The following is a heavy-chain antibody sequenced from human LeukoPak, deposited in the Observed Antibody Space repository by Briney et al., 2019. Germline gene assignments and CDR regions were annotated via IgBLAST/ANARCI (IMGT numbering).Heavy chain of an antibody. J-gene: IGHJ6*03. D-gene: IGHD3-10*01. CDR3: ASSGFGELSQYYYMDV. CDR1: GFTFGDYA. V-gene: IGHV3-7*01. Sequence: GGSLRLSCTASGFTFGDYAMSWFRQAPGKGLEWVANIKQDGSEKYYVDSVKGRFTISRDNAKNSLYLQMNSLRAEDTAVYYCASSGFGELSQYYYMDVWGKGTTVTVSS. CDR2: IKQDGSEK.